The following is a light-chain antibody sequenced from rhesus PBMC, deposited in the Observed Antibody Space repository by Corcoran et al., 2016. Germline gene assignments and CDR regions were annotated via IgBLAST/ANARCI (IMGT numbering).Light chain of an antibody. CDR1: QGISNN. J-gene: IGKJ2*01. V-gene: IGKV1-25*01. CDR3: QHGYGILYS. CDR2: KAS. Sequence: DIQMTQSPSSLSASVGDRVTITCRASQGISNNLAWYQQKPGKVPKLLIYKASTLQSGIPSRFSGSGSGTDLTLTISSLQPEDFSTYYCQHGYGILYSFGQGTKVEIK.